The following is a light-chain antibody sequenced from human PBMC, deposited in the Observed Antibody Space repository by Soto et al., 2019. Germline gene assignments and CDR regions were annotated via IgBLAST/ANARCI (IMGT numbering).Light chain of an antibody. Sequence: DIQMTQSPSTLSASVGDRVTITCRASQSISSWLAWYQQKPGKAPNLLIYDASSLESGVPSRFSGSGSGTEFTLTISSLQPDEFATYYCQQYNSYSLTVGGGTKVDIK. CDR3: QQYNSYSLT. V-gene: IGKV1-5*01. CDR2: DAS. J-gene: IGKJ4*01. CDR1: QSISSW.